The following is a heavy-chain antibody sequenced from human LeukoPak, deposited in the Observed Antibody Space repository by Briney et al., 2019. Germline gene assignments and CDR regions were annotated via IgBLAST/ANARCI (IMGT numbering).Heavy chain of an antibody. D-gene: IGHD5-24*01. J-gene: IGHJ5*02. CDR1: GGTFSSYA. CDR2: IIPIFGTA. CDR3: ARASPPVEMATISFDP. Sequence: SVKVSCKASGGTFSSYAISWVRQAPGQGLEWMGGIIPIFGTANYAQKFQGRVTITADESTSTAYMELSSLRSEDTAVYYCARASPPVEMATISFDPWGQGTLVTVSS. V-gene: IGHV1-69*13.